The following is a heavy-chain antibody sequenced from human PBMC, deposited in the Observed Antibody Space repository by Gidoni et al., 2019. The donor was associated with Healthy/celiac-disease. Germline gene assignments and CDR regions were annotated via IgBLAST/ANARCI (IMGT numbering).Heavy chain of an antibody. CDR1: GFTFSSYA. J-gene: IGHJ4*02. V-gene: IGHV3-30-3*01. D-gene: IGHD2-2*02. CDR2: IADDGSNK. CDR3: ARGSVVVPAAILDY. Sequence: QVQLVESGGGVVQPGRSLRLSCAASGFTFSSYARHWVRQAPGKGLGWVAVIADDGSNKYYADSVKGRFTISRDNSKNTLYLQMNSLRAEDTAVYYCARGSVVVPAAILDYWGQGTLVTVSS.